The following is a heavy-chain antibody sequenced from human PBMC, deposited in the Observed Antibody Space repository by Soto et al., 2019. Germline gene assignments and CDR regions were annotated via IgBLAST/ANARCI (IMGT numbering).Heavy chain of an antibody. J-gene: IGHJ4*02. Sequence: GGSMRLSCAASGVTFSIPGMHWVRQAPGKGLDWVALIWFDGTRENYADSVKGRFTISRDISKSTLYLQMNSLTSDDTAVYYCGRDISVAAPEFWGRGTLVTVSS. CDR3: GRDISVAAPEF. D-gene: IGHD6-13*01. CDR2: IWFDGTRE. CDR1: GVTFSIPG. V-gene: IGHV3-33*01.